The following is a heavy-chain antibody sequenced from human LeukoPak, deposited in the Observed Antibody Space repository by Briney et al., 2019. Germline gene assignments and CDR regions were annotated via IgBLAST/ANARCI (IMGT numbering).Heavy chain of an antibody. CDR1: GGSFSGYY. D-gene: IGHD6-13*01. Sequence: SETLSLTCAVYGGSFSGYYWSWLRQPPGKGLEWIGEINHSGTTNYNPSLKSRVTISVDTSKNQFSLKLSSVTAADTAVYYCARGPYSSSWYSFFDYWGQGTLVTVSS. CDR2: INHSGTT. J-gene: IGHJ4*02. V-gene: IGHV4-34*01. CDR3: ARGPYSSSWYSFFDY.